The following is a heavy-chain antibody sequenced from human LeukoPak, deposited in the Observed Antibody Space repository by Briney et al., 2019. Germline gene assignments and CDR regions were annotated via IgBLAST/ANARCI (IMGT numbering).Heavy chain of an antibody. J-gene: IGHJ4*02. V-gene: IGHV3-7*03. CDR1: GFTFSSYW. D-gene: IGHD6-19*01. CDR2: IKQDGSEK. CDR3: AKGYSSGWYFFDN. Sequence: GGSLRLSCAASGFTFSSYWMSWVRQAPGKGLEWVANIKQDGSEKYYVDSVKGRFTISRDDSKNTLYLQMNSLRAEDTAVYYCAKGYSSGWYFFDNWGQGILVTVSS.